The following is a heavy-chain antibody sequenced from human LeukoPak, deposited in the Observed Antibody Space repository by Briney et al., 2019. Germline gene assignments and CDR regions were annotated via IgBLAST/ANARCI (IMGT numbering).Heavy chain of an antibody. CDR3: AKGERYSSGWYGGYYFDY. Sequence: GGSLRLSCAASGFTFSNYAMSWVRQAPGKGLEWVSAISGSGGSTYYADSVKGRFTISRDNSKNTLYLQMNSLRAEDTAVYYCAKGERYSSGWYGGYYFDYWGQGTLVTVSS. V-gene: IGHV3-23*01. CDR1: GFTFSNYA. CDR2: ISGSGGST. J-gene: IGHJ4*02. D-gene: IGHD6-19*01.